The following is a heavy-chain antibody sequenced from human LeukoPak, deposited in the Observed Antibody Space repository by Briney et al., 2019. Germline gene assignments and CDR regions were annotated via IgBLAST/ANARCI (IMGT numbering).Heavy chain of an antibody. CDR2: IYYSGST. J-gene: IGHJ4*02. V-gene: IGHV4-59*01. CDR1: GGSISSYY. Sequence: SETLSLTCTVSGGSISSYYWSWIRQPPGKGLEWIGYIYYSGSTNYNPSLKSRVTLSVDTSKNQFSLKLSSVTAADTAVYYCARGGWNKFDYWGQGTLVTVSS. D-gene: IGHD3-22*01. CDR3: ARGGWNKFDY.